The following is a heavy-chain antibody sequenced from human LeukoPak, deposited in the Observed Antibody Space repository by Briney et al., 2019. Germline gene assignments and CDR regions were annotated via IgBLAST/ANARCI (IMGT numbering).Heavy chain of an antibody. CDR2: ITGSGDDT. V-gene: IGHV3-23*01. Sequence: GGSLRLSCAASGFTFNTYAMSWVRQTPGKGLEWVSAITGSGDDTFHADSVKGRFTISRDNSRNTLYMDMNSLRVEDMAIYYCAKGSRSSRPYSFDFWGQGILVTVSS. D-gene: IGHD4-11*01. CDR1: GFTFNTYA. J-gene: IGHJ4*02. CDR3: AKGSRSSRPYSFDF.